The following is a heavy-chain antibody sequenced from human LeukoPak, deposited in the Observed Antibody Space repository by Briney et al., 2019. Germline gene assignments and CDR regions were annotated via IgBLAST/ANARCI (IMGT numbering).Heavy chain of an antibody. Sequence: GGSLRLSCTASGLTFSTYWMHWVRQAPGKGPVWVAHIKSDGSGTTYADSVKGRSTISRDNAKNALYLQMNSLRAEDTAVYYCSSGSYHNDYWGQGTLVTVSS. CDR2: IKSDGSGT. J-gene: IGHJ4*02. CDR3: SSGSYHNDY. V-gene: IGHV3-74*01. CDR1: GLTFSTYW. D-gene: IGHD3-10*01.